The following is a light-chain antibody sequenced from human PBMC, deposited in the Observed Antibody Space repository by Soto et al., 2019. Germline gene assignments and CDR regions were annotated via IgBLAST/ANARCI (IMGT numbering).Light chain of an antibody. CDR3: AAWDDSLNGPV. J-gene: IGLJ2*01. Sequence: AVVTQPPSASGTPGQRVTSSCSGSSSNIGSNTVNWYQQLPGTAPKLLIYSNNQRPSGVPDRFSGSKSGTSASLAISGLQSEDEADYYCAAWDDSLNGPVFGGGTKLTVL. CDR2: SNN. CDR1: SSNIGSNT. V-gene: IGLV1-44*01.